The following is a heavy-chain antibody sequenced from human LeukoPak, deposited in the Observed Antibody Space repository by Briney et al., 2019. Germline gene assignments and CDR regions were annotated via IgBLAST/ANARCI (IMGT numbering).Heavy chain of an antibody. V-gene: IGHV3-30*18. CDR3: AKGQRVAAPHNWFDP. CDR1: GFTFSSYG. J-gene: IGHJ5*02. Sequence: PGGSLRLSCAASGFTFSSYGMHWVRQAPGKGLEWVAVISYDGSNKYYADSVKGRFTISRDNSKNTLYLQMNSLRAEDTAVYYCAKGQRVAAPHNWFDPWGQGTLVTVSS. D-gene: IGHD6-19*01. CDR2: ISYDGSNK.